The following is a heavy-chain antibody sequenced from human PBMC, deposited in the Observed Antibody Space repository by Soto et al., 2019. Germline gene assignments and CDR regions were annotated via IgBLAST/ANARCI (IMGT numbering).Heavy chain of an antibody. CDR2: INPNSGGT. CDR3: AGALGKGGGSAGFDY. CDR1: GYTFTGYY. V-gene: IGHV1-2*02. J-gene: IGHJ4*02. Sequence: ASVKVSCKASGYTFTGYYIHWVRQAPGQGLEWMGWINPNSGGTKYPQKFQGRVTMTRDTSITTVYMSLTGLKSDDTAVYFCAGALGKGGGSAGFDYWGQGPLVTVCS. D-gene: IGHD1-26*01.